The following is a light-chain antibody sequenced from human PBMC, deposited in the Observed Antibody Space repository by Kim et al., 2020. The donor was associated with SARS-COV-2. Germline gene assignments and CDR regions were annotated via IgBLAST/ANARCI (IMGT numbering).Light chain of an antibody. J-gene: IGKJ4*01. CDR2: GAS. CDR1: QSFSNRF. Sequence: EIVLTQSPGNLSLSPGERATLSCRASQSFSNRFLTWYQQKPGQAPRLLIYGASSRATGIPDRFSGSGSGTDFTLTISRLEPEDFALYYCQQYDTLLLTFGGGTKVDIK. V-gene: IGKV3-20*01. CDR3: QQYDTLLLT.